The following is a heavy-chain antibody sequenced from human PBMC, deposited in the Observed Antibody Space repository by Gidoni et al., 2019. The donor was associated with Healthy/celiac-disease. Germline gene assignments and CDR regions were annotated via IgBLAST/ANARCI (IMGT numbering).Heavy chain of an antibody. Sequence: EVQLVESGGGLVKPGGSLRLSCVASGCTFNCCTMNWVRQAPGKGLEWVSSITSSSSYIYYADSVKGRFTISRDNAKNSLYLQMNSLRAEDTAVYYCASYDILTESLDYWGQGTLVTVSS. CDR2: ITSSSSYI. V-gene: IGHV3-21*01. D-gene: IGHD3-9*01. CDR1: GCTFNCCT. J-gene: IGHJ4*02. CDR3: ASYDILTESLDY.